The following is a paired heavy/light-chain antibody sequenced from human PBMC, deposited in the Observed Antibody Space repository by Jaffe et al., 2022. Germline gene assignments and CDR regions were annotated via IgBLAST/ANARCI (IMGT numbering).Light chain of an antibody. V-gene: IGLV1-44*01. CDR3: AAWDDSLNGWV. J-gene: IGLJ3*02. CDR2: SNN. Sequence: QSVLTQPPSASGTPGQRVTISCSGSSSNIGSNTVNWYQQLPGTAPKLLIYSNNQRPSGVPDRFSGSKSGTSASLAIIGLQSEDEADYYCAAWDDSLNGWVFGGGTKLTVL. CDR1: SSNIGSNT.
Heavy chain of an antibody. CDR1: GFTFGDYA. Sequence: EVQLVESGGNLVQPGRSLRLSCAASGFTFGDYAMSWFRQAPGKGLEWVGFIRSKANGGTTEYAASVKGRFTISRDDSKSIAYLQMNSLKTEDTAVYYCTRAGEYNWNYHGGFDYWGQGTLVTVSS. D-gene: IGHD1-7*01. CDR3: TRAGEYNWNYHGGFDY. J-gene: IGHJ4*02. CDR2: IRSKANGGTT. V-gene: IGHV3-49*03.